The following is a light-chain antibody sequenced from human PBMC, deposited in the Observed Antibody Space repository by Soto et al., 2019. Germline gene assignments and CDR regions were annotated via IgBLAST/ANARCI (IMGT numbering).Light chain of an antibody. Sequence: QSALTQPPSASGAPGQSVTISCTGTTSDVGGYTYVSWYQQYPGKAPKLMIYDVTKRPSGVPDRFSGSNSGNTASLTVSGLQAEDEADYYCTSYAGSNNWVFGGGTKLTVL. V-gene: IGLV2-8*01. CDR3: TSYAGSNNWV. CDR1: TSDVGGYTY. J-gene: IGLJ3*02. CDR2: DVT.